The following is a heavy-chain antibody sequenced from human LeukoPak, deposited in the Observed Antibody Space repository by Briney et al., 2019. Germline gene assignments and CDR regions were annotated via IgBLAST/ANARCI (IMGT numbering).Heavy chain of an antibody. Sequence: QPGGSLRLSCVASGIPFSRNSMHWVRRAPGGGPEWLAFISESIKQKNYADSVQGRFTISRDNSKNTLFLQMDSLRGDDTGIYYCARNPYGDYYFDYWGQGTLVTVSS. V-gene: IGHV3-30*04. CDR3: ARNPYGDYYFDY. CDR2: ISESIKQK. CDR1: GIPFSRNS. J-gene: IGHJ4*02. D-gene: IGHD4-17*01.